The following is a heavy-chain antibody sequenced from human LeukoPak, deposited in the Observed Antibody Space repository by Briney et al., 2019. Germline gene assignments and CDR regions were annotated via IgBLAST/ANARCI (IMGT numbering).Heavy chain of an antibody. V-gene: IGHV1-69*04. CDR3: ASIEESSGSYYNSYWFDP. CDR1: GGTFSSYA. Sequence: SVKVSCKASGGTFSSYAISWVRQAPGQGLEWMGRIIPILGIANYAQKFQGRVTITADKSTSTAYMELSSLRSEDTAVYYCASIEESSGSYYNSYWFDPWGQGTLVTVSS. D-gene: IGHD3-10*01. CDR2: IIPILGIA. J-gene: IGHJ5*02.